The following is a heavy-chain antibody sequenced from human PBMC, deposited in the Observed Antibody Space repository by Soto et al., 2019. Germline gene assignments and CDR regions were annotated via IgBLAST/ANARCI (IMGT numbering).Heavy chain of an antibody. D-gene: IGHD2-21*01. J-gene: IGHJ4*02. V-gene: IGHV4-39*01. CDR3: VRHVGDRLWYFDY. CDR1: GDSIRSGSYH. Sequence: SETLSLTCTVSGDSIRSGSYHWAWIRQPPGKGLEWIASIYYSGTTYYNPSLKSRVTISVDTSRNQLSVKLGSVTAADTAAYFCVRHVGDRLWYFDYWGQGTQVTVLL. CDR2: IYYSGTT.